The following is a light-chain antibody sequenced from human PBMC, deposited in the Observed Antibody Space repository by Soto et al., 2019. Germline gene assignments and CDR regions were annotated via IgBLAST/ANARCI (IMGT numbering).Light chain of an antibody. CDR3: QQYNFWPET. CDR2: GAS. J-gene: IGKJ1*01. V-gene: IGKV3-15*01. Sequence: EIVMTQSPATVSVSPGDRVTLSCRASRTVHSNVAWYQHKPGQAPRLLIYGASFRATGMPARFSGSGFGTEFTLTISSLQSEDFALYYCQQYNFWPETFGQGTKVDIK. CDR1: RTVHSN.